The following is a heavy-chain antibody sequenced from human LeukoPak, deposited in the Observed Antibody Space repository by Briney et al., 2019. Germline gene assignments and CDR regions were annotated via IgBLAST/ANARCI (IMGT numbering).Heavy chain of an antibody. CDR1: GGSISSSSYY. V-gene: IGHV4-39*07. D-gene: IGHD3-16*02. CDR3: ARRGSYRYRNAFDI. CDR2: IYYSGST. Sequence: SETLSLTCTVSGGSISSSSYYWGWIRQPPGKGLEWIGSIYYSGSTHYNPSLKSRVTISVDTSKNQFSLKLSSVTAADTAVYYCARRGSYRYRNAFDIWGQGTMVTVSS. J-gene: IGHJ3*02.